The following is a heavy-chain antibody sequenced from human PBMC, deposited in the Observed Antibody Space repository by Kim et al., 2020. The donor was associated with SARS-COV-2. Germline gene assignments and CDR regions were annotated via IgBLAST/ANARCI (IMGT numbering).Heavy chain of an antibody. CDR1: GGSFSDYN. CDR2: INHSGGT. Sequence: SETLSLTCAVYGGSFSDYNWSWIRQPPGKGLEWIGEINHSGGTNVSPSVKSRITISVETSTNKFSLRLKSMTVTDTAVYYCARGRTGVVPSPVMGLGPYSYYYAMDVWGRGTPVAVSS. V-gene: IGHV4-34*01. D-gene: IGHD3-3*01. CDR3: ARGRTGVVPSPVMGLGPYSYYYAMDV. J-gene: IGHJ6*02.